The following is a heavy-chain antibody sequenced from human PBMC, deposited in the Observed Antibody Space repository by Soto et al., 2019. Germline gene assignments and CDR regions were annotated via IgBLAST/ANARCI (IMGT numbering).Heavy chain of an antibody. CDR3: TAYYDRTFDP. Sequence: EVQLVESGGGLVKPGGSLRLSCAASGFPFSYTWMSWVRQPPGKGLEWVGRVKSKTDGGATDYAAPVKGRFTISRDDSKNTLYLQMNSLKTEDTAVYYCTAYYDRTFDPWGQGTLVTVSS. CDR2: VKSKTDGGAT. V-gene: IGHV3-15*01. CDR1: GFPFSYTW. J-gene: IGHJ5*02. D-gene: IGHD3-22*01.